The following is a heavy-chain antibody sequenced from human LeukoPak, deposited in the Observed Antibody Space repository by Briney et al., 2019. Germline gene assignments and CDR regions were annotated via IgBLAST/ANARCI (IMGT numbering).Heavy chain of an antibody. Sequence: PGGSLRLSCAASGFTFSIYTIYWVRQAPGKGLECVSYISSSGTAMDYADSVKGRFTISRDNAKNSLYLQTNNLRAEDTAVYYCARLTYSTSPTPFDYWGQGTLVTVSS. D-gene: IGHD6-6*01. J-gene: IGHJ4*02. CDR1: GFTFSIYT. CDR2: ISSSGTAM. CDR3: ARLTYSTSPTPFDY. V-gene: IGHV3-48*01.